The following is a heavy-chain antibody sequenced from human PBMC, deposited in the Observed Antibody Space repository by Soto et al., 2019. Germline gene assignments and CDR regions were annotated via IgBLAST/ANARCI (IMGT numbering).Heavy chain of an antibody. V-gene: IGHV3-7*01. CDR1: GFTFSSYW. J-gene: IGHJ4*02. CDR2: IKQDGSEK. D-gene: IGHD6-13*01. CDR3: ARGAQDSSSWTIDY. Sequence: GGSLRLSCAASGFTFSSYWMSWVRQAPGKGLEWVANIKQDGSEKYYVDSVKGRFTISRDNAKNSLYLQMNSLRAEDTAVYYCARGAQDSSSWTIDYWGQGTLVTVSS.